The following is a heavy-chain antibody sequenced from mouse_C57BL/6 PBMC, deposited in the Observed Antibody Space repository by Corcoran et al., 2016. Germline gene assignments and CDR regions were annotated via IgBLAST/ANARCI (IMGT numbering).Heavy chain of an antibody. J-gene: IGHJ4*01. CDR2: INPNNGGT. V-gene: IGHV1-18*01. CDR3: SRSLVTTVVAKDYAMDY. D-gene: IGHD1-1*01. CDR1: GYTFTDYN. Sequence: EVQLQQSGPELVKPGASVKIPCKASGYTFTDYNMDWVKQSHGKSLEWIGDINPNNGGTIYNQKFKGKATLTVDKSSSTDYMELRSLTSEDTAVYYCSRSLVTTVVAKDYAMDYWGQGTSVTVSS.